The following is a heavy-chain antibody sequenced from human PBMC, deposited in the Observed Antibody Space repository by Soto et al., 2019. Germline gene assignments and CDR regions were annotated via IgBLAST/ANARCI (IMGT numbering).Heavy chain of an antibody. CDR2: IIPIFGTA. CDR3: ARGLELCSSTSSSLAGFDI. V-gene: IGHV1-69*01. J-gene: IGHJ3*02. CDR1: GGTFSSYA. D-gene: IGHD2-2*01. Sequence: SVKGSCKASGGTFSSYAIGWVRQAHGQGLEWMGGIIPIFGTANYAQKFQGRVTITADESTSTAYMELSSLRSEDTAVYYCARGLELCSSTSSSLAGFDIWGQGTMVTVSS.